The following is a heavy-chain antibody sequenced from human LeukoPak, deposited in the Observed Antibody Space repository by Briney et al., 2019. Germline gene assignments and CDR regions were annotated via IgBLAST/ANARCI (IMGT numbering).Heavy chain of an antibody. CDR1: GYSISSGYY. CDR2: IYHFGST. D-gene: IGHD5-24*01. CDR3: ARRGDGGYNSGFDY. Sequence: PSETLSLTCAVSGYSISSGYYWGWIRQPPGKGLEWIGIIYHFGSTYYNPSLKSRVTISVDTSKNQFSLKLSSMTTADTAVYYCARRGDGGYNSGFDYWGQGTLVTVSS. J-gene: IGHJ4*02. V-gene: IGHV4-38-2*01.